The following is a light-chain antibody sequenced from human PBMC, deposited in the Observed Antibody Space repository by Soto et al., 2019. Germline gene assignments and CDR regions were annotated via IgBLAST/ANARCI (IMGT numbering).Light chain of an antibody. CDR2: DAS. V-gene: IGKV3-15*01. CDR3: QQYNSGPLT. CDR1: QSVYSH. Sequence: EIVMTQSPSTLSVSAGERATLTCRASQSVYSHLAWYQQKPGQAPKLLISDASTLETGVPPRFSGSGSGTEFTLTISSLQPEDFAVYYCQQYNSGPLTFGGGTKVEIK. J-gene: IGKJ4*01.